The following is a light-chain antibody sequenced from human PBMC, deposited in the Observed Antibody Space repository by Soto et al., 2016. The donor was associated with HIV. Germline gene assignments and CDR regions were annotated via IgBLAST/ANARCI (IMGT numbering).Light chain of an antibody. Sequence: DIQMTQSPSSLSASVGDRVTITCRASQGISKYLAWYQQKPGKVPKALIYDISTLQSGVPSRFSGSGSGTDFTLTISSLQPEDVATYYCQHYSSAPWTFGQGTKVQIK. CDR3: QHYSSAPWT. V-gene: IGKV1-27*01. J-gene: IGKJ1*01. CDR1: QGISKY. CDR2: DIS.